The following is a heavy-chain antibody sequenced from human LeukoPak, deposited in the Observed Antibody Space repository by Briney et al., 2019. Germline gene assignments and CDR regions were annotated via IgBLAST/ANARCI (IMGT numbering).Heavy chain of an antibody. D-gene: IGHD6-19*01. CDR2: VYSSGST. CDR1: GGSISSYY. J-gene: IGHJ4*02. V-gene: IGHV4-59*12. Sequence: TSETLSLTCTVSGGSISSYYCSWIRQPPGKGLEWIGYVYSSGSTNYNPSLRSRVTISIDTSQNQFSLRLNSVTAADTAVYYCARVQLSSGSLDYWGQGTLVTVSS. CDR3: ARVQLSSGSLDY.